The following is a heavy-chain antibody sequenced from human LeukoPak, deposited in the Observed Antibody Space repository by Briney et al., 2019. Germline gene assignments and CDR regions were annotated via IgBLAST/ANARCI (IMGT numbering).Heavy chain of an antibody. CDR2: IRYDGSNK. CDR1: GFTFSTYG. V-gene: IGHV3-30*02. J-gene: IGHJ6*02. D-gene: IGHD6-13*01. Sequence: GGSLRLSCAASGFTFSTYGMHWVRQAPGKGLEWVAFIRYDGSNKYYADSVKGRFTISRDNSKNTLYLQMNSLRAEDTAVYYCARLSSAAAVMDVWGQGTTVTVSS. CDR3: ARLSSAAAVMDV.